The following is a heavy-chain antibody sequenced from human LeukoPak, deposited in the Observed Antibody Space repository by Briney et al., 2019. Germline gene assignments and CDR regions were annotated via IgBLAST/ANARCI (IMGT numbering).Heavy chain of an antibody. CDR1: GGTFSSYA. V-gene: IGHV1-69*05. D-gene: IGHD6-6*01. CDR2: IIPIFGTA. Sequence: SVKVSCKASGGTFSSYAISWVRQAPGQGLEWMGGIIPIFGTANYAQKFQGRVTITTDESTSTAYMELSSLRSEDTAGYYCARDGLAARPDYYYYYMDVWGKGTTVTVSS. J-gene: IGHJ6*03. CDR3: ARDGLAARPDYYYYYMDV.